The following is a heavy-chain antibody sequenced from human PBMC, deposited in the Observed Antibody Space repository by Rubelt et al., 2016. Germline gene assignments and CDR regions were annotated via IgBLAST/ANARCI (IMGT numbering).Heavy chain of an antibody. CDR1: GFTFSSYW. Sequence: EFGGGVVQPGRSLRLSCAASGFTFSSYWMHWVRQAPGKGLVWVSRIKTDETTTNYADSVKGRFTISRDNAKNTLYLQMNSLRVEDTAVYYCARDAASVPDYWGQGTLVTVSS. V-gene: IGHV3-74*01. J-gene: IGHJ4*02. CDR2: IKTDETTT. D-gene: IGHD6-25*01. CDR3: ARDAASVPDY.